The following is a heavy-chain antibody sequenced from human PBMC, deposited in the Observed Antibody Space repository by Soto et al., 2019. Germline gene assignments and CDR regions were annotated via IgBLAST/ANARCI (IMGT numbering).Heavy chain of an antibody. Sequence: QVQLQESGPGLVKPSGTLSLNCAVSGHDITRRNWWRWFRQPPGQGLEWIGEIYHSWSTVYNPSLKTRFTMSVDLSENQFSLKRSSVTAADTAGYYCARGYENEGYATYAFDVWGQGTMVTVSS. CDR3: ARGYENEGYATYAFDV. CDR2: IYHSWST. J-gene: IGHJ3*01. D-gene: IGHD3-16*01. V-gene: IGHV4-4*02. CDR1: GHDITRRNW.